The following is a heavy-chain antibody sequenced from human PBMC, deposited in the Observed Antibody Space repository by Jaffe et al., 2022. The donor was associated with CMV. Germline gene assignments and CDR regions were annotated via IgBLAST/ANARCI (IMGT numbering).Heavy chain of an antibody. CDR1: GFTVSSNY. Sequence: EVQLVESGGGLVQPGGSLRLSCAASGFTVSSNYMSWVRQAPGKGLEWVSVIYSGGSTYYADSVKGRFTISRDNSKNTLYLQMNSLRAEDTAVYYCARDRKLRFFGGYMDVWGKGTTVTVSS. J-gene: IGHJ6*03. CDR3: ARDRKLRFFGGYMDV. CDR2: IYSGGST. D-gene: IGHD3-3*01. V-gene: IGHV3-66*01.